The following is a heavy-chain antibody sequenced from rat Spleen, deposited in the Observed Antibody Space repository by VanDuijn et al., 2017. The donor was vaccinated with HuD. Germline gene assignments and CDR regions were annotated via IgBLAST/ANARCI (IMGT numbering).Heavy chain of an antibody. J-gene: IGHJ2*01. CDR2: ISYDGAST. Sequence: EVHVVESGGGLVQPGRSLKLSCAGSGFIFSDYYMAWVRRTPPKGLEWVASISYDGASTYYRDSVKGRFSISRDNAKSSQYLQMDSLRSEDTATYYCTAGGPYYFDSWGQGIMVTVSS. V-gene: IGHV5-20*01. D-gene: IGHD1-11*01. CDR3: TAGGPYYFDS. CDR1: GFIFSDYY.